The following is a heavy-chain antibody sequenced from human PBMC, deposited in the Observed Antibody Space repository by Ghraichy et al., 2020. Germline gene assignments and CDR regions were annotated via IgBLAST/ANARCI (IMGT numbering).Heavy chain of an antibody. CDR1: GFTFRSYS. CDR3: ARDSTPLRPKTYSNYVGEASNYYYYGMDV. Sequence: GGSLRLSCAASGFTFRSYSMNWVRQAPGKGLEWVSSISDSSSYIYYADSVKGRFTIFRDNAKNSLYLQMNSLRAEDTAVYYCARDSTPLRPKTYSNYVGEASNYYYYGMDVWGQGTTVTVSS. V-gene: IGHV3-21*01. D-gene: IGHD4-11*01. CDR2: ISDSSSYI. J-gene: IGHJ6*02.